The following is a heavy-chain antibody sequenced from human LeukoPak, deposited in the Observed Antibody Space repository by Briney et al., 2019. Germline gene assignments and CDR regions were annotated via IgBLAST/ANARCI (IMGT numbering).Heavy chain of an antibody. V-gene: IGHV4-34*01. D-gene: IGHD5-12*01. CDR3: ARGYSGYEYRD. CDR1: GGSFSGYY. CDR2: INHSGST. Sequence: SETLSLTCAVYGGSFSGYYWSWIRQPPGRGLEWIGEINHSGSTNYNPSLKSRVTISVDTSKNQFSLKLSSVTAADTAVYYCARGYSGYEYRDWGQGTLVTVSS. J-gene: IGHJ4*02.